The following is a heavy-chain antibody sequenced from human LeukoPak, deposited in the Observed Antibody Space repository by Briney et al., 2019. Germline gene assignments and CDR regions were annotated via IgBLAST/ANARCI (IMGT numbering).Heavy chain of an antibody. CDR2: ISGSGGST. Sequence: GESLRLSCAASGLTFSRYSMSWVRQAPGKGLEWVSSISGSGGSTYYADSVKGRFSISRDDPKNTLYLQMNSLRAEDTAVYYCAKGANQGGGLGYCGSTSCPPDYWGQGTLVTVSS. J-gene: IGHJ4*02. CDR3: AKGANQGGGLGYCGSTSCPPDY. V-gene: IGHV3-23*01. CDR1: GLTFSRYS. D-gene: IGHD2-2*01.